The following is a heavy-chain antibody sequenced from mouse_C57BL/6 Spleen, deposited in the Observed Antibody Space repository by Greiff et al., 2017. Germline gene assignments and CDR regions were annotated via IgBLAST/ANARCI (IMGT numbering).Heavy chain of an antibody. CDR2: ISYDGSN. Sequence: DVQLQESGPGLVKPSQSLSLTCSVTGYSITSGYYWNWIRQFPGNKLEWMGYISYDGSNNYNPSLKNRISITRDTSKNQFFLKLNSVTTEDTATYYCARNLCAYWGQGTLVTVSA. D-gene: IGHD6-1*01. J-gene: IGHJ3*01. CDR3: ARNLCAY. CDR1: GYSITSGYY. V-gene: IGHV3-6*01.